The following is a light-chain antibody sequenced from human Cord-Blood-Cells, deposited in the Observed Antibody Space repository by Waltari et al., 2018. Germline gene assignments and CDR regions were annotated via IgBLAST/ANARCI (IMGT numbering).Light chain of an antibody. CDR3: MQALLTPLIT. Sequence: DIVMTQSPLSLPVTPGEPASISCRSSQSLLHSNGYNYLDWYLQKPGQSPQLLVYLGSKRASRIPGMICGSGSGAEFALNISRVDAGDVGVYSCMQALLTPLITFGQGTRLEIK. V-gene: IGKV2-28*01. J-gene: IGKJ5*01. CDR1: QSLLHSNGYNY. CDR2: LGS.